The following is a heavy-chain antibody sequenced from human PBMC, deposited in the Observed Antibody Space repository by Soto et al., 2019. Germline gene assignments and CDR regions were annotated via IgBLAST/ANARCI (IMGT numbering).Heavy chain of an antibody. V-gene: IGHV3-30-3*01. D-gene: IGHD6-13*01. Sequence: GGSLRLSCAASGFTFSSYAMHWVRQAPGKGLEWVAVISYDGSNKYYADSVKGRFTISRDNSKNTLYLQMNSLRAEDTAVYYCARDGYLVCVAAAGGMDVWGQGTTVTVSS. J-gene: IGHJ6*02. CDR3: ARDGYLVCVAAAGGMDV. CDR2: ISYDGSNK. CDR1: GFTFSSYA.